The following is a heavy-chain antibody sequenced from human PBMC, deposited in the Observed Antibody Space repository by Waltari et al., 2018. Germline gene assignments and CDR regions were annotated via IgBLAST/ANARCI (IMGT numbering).Heavy chain of an antibody. Sequence: EVQLLESGGGLVQPGGSLRLSCVASGLTFSSYAMSWVRQAPGKGLEWVSGISGSGGSTYYTDSVKGRFTISRDNSKNTLYLQMNSLRAEDTAVYYCAKVAWTVTTGYFFDFWGQGSLVTVSS. CDR2: ISGSGGST. CDR1: GLTFSSYA. J-gene: IGHJ4*02. V-gene: IGHV3-23*01. CDR3: AKVAWTVTTGYFFDF. D-gene: IGHD4-17*01.